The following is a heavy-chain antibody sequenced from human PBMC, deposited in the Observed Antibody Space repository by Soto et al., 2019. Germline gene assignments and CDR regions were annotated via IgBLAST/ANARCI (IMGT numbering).Heavy chain of an antibody. J-gene: IGHJ6*02. CDR1: GGPMNNYY. Sequence: QVQLQESGPGLVKPSETLSLTCTSSGGPMNNYYCSWFRQPRGQGLEWIGYMGYNGFTRYNPYLRSRVAISLAPDKNQFSLNLSSVTAADTALYYCARQGFGELHGLVDVWGQGITVTVSS. D-gene: IGHD3-10*01. CDR3: ARQGFGELHGLVDV. V-gene: IGHV4-59*08. CDR2: MGYNGFT.